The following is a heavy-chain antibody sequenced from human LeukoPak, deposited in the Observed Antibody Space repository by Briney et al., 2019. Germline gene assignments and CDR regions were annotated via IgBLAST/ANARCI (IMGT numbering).Heavy chain of an antibody. CDR2: IYYSGRT. CDR3: ARPLGQWLGYFDY. CDR1: GGSISISSYY. J-gene: IGHJ4*02. Sequence: SETLPLTPTVSGGSISISSYYWGWIRQPPGKGLAWIGTIYYSGRTYYNPSLKKRVTKSVDPSKNQSSLKLSCVTAADTAVYYCARPLGQWLGYFDYWGQGTVVTVSS. D-gene: IGHD6-19*01. V-gene: IGHV4-39*01.